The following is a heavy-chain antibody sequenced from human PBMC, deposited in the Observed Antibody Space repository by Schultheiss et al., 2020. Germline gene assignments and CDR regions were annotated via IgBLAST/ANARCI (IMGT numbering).Heavy chain of an antibody. CDR1: GFYFSSSA. Sequence: GGSLRLSCVASGFYFSSSAMSWVRQAPGKGLEWVRRIKSKTDGGTTDYAAPVKGRFTISRDDSKNTLYLQMNSLKTEDTAVYYCAREQAGVVIYYGMDVWGQGTTVTVSS. J-gene: IGHJ6*02. D-gene: IGHD3-3*01. CDR3: AREQAGVVIYYGMDV. V-gene: IGHV3-15*01. CDR2: IKSKTDGGTT.